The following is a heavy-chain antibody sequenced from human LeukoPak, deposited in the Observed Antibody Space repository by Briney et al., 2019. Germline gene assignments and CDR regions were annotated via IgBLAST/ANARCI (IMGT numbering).Heavy chain of an antibody. J-gene: IGHJ4*02. CDR1: GFTFTSSA. V-gene: IGHV1-58*02. CDR3: AAVRGKWELLGPRFDY. D-gene: IGHD1-26*01. CDR2: IVVGSGNT. Sequence: TSVKVSFKASGFTFTSSAMQWVRQARGQRLEWIGWIVVGSGNTNYAQKFQERVTITRDMSTSTAYMELSSLRSEDTAVYYCAAVRGKWELLGPRFDYWGQGTLVTVPS.